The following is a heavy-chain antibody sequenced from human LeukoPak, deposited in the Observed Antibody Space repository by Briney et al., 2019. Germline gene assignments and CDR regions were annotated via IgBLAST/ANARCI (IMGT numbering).Heavy chain of an antibody. J-gene: IGHJ4*02. CDR2: ISYDGSNK. V-gene: IGHV3-30*18. D-gene: IGHD1-26*01. CDR3: AKDSVYSGSYQCYFDY. Sequence: PGGSLRLSCAASGFTFSSYAMSWVRQAPGKGLEWVAVISYDGSNKYYADSVKGRFTISRDNSKNTLYLQMNSLRAEDTAVYYCAKDSVYSGSYQCYFDYWGQGTLVTVSS. CDR1: GFTFSSYA.